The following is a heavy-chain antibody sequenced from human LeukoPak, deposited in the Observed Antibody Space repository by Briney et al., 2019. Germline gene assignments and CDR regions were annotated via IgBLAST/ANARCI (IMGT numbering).Heavy chain of an antibody. CDR3: ARGKKAAAGTGRYFDY. V-gene: IGHV3-21*01. D-gene: IGHD6-13*01. J-gene: IGHJ4*02. CDR2: ISSSSSYI. CDR1: GFTFSSYS. Sequence: GGSLRLSCAASGFTFSSYSMNRVRQAPGKGLEWVSSISSSSSYIYYADSVKGRFTISRDNAKNSLYLQMNSLRAEDTAVYYCARGKKAAAGTGRYFDYWGQGTLVTVSS.